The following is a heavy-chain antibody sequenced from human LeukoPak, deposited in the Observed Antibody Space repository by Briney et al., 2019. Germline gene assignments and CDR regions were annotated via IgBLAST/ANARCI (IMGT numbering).Heavy chain of an antibody. CDR1: GSISSYY. J-gene: IGHJ3*01. V-gene: IGHV4-4*09. D-gene: IGHD2-2*01. Sequence: SETLSLTCTVSGSISSYYLSWIRQPPGKGLEWIGYIYTSGTTNYNPSLKSRVTISVDTSKNQFSLDLSSVTAADSAVYYCARQKCTSASCLTKNAFDVWGQGTMVTVSS. CDR2: IYTSGTT. CDR3: ARQKCTSASCLTKNAFDV.